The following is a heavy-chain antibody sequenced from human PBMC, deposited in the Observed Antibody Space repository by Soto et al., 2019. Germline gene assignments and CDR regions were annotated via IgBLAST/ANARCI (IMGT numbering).Heavy chain of an antibody. V-gene: IGHV4-59*08. D-gene: IGHD4-4*01. CDR2: IYYSGST. Sequence: PSETLSLTCSFSGISISGYFWSWIRQPPGKGLEWIGYIYYSGSTSYNPSLKSRVTISVDTSKNQFSLKLSSVTAADTAVYYCARHVTSSPRRYFDYWGQGTLVTVSS. CDR1: GISISGYF. J-gene: IGHJ4*02. CDR3: ARHVTSSPRRYFDY.